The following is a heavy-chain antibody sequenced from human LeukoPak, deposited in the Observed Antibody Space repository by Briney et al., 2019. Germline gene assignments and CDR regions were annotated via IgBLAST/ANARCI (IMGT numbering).Heavy chain of an antibody. CDR3: ASLVGRYSSGLYYYYFDY. CDR2: MYLSGTT. J-gene: IGHJ4*02. CDR1: GDSINSLDL. V-gene: IGHV4-4*02. Sequence: SETLSLTCTVSGDSINSLDLWSWVRQPPGKGLEWIGEMYLSGTTHSNPSVKSRVTISIDKSKNQFFLNLSSVTAADTAVYYCASLVGRYSSGLYYYYFDYWGQGTLVTVSS. D-gene: IGHD3-22*01.